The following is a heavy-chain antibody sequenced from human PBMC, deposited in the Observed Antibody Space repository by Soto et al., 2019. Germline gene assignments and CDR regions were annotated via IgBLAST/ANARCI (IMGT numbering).Heavy chain of an antibody. Sequence: QITLQESGPTLVKPTQTLTLTCTFSGFSLSTSGVGVGWIRQPPGKALEWLALIYWGDDKRYSPSLKSRLSITKDTSKNQVVLTMTNMDPEDTATYYCAAHGSGTYYNPLYNWFDPWGPGTLVTVSS. J-gene: IGHJ5*02. CDR3: AAHGSGTYYNPLYNWFDP. D-gene: IGHD3-10*01. CDR2: IYWGDDK. CDR1: GFSLSTSGVG. V-gene: IGHV2-5*02.